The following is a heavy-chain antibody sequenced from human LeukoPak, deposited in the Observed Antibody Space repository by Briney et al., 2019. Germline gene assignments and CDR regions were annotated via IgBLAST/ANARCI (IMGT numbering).Heavy chain of an antibody. CDR3: AKYSVAGSGRYMDV. D-gene: IGHD6-19*01. J-gene: IGHJ6*03. CDR2: ISGSGGDT. CDR1: GFTFSSYV. V-gene: IGHV3-23*01. Sequence: GGSLRLSCAASGFTFSSYVMSWVRQAPGTGLEWVSDISGSGGDTYYTDSVKGRFTISRDNSKNTLYLQMNSLRAEDRAVYYCAKYSVAGSGRYMDVWGKGTTVTVSS.